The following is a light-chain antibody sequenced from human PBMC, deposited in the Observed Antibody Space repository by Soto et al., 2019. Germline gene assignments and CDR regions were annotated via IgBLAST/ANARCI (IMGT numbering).Light chain of an antibody. Sequence: QSVLTQPPSVSGAPGQGVTISCSGSSSNIGAGYAIHWYQRRPGTAPKLLIYGNTNRPSGVPDRFSGSKSGTSASLAITGLHAQDEAYYYCQSYNSHLSPSVFGGGTKLTVL. CDR1: SSNIGAGYA. CDR3: QSYNSHLSPSV. CDR2: GNT. J-gene: IGLJ2*01. V-gene: IGLV1-40*01.